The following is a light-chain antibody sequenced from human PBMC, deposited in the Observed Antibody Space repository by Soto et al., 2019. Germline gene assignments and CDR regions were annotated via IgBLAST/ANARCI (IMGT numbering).Light chain of an antibody. CDR3: QQSYSSPLT. J-gene: IGKJ4*01. CDR2: AAS. V-gene: IGKV1-39*01. CDR1: QSISNY. Sequence: DIQLTHSPSSRSASVLDTVTAICRASQSISNYLNWYQQKPGKAPKLLIYAASGLQSGVPSRFSGSESGTDFTLTISSLQPEDFATYFCQQSYSSPLTFGGGAKVDIK.